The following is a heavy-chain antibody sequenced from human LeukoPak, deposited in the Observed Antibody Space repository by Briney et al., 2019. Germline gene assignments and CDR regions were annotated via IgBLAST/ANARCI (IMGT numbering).Heavy chain of an antibody. Sequence: SVKVSCKASGGTFSSYAISWVRQAPGQGLEWMGGIIPIFGTANCAQKFQGRVTITADESTSTAYMELSSLRSEDTAVYYCAREVPHCSSTSCLFDYWGQGTLVTVSS. CDR3: AREVPHCSSTSCLFDY. D-gene: IGHD2-2*01. CDR1: GGTFSSYA. V-gene: IGHV1-69*01. CDR2: IIPIFGTA. J-gene: IGHJ4*02.